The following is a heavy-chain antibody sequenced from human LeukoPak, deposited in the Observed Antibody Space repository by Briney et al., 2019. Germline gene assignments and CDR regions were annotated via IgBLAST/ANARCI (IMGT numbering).Heavy chain of an antibody. CDR1: GYTLTGYY. D-gene: IGHD6-25*01. J-gene: IGHJ6*03. V-gene: IGHV1-2*02. CDR2: INPASGGT. Sequence: GASVKVSCKASGYTLTGYYMHWVRQAPGQGLEWMGWINPASGGTKYAQRFQGRVTMTRDTSISTAYMELSRLRSDDTAVYYCARAGYYYYYYYMDVWGKGTTVTVSS. CDR3: ARAGYYYYYYYMDV.